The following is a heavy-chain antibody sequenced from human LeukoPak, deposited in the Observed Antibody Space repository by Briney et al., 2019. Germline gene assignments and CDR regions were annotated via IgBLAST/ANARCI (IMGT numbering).Heavy chain of an antibody. CDR1: GGTFSSYT. Sequence: ASVKISCKASGGTFSSYTISWVRQAPGQGLEWMGRIIPILGIANYAQKFQGRVTITADKSTSTAYMELSSLRSEDTAVYHCAREDLQLAVYDSSGYYVAFDYWGQGTLVTVSS. CDR2: IIPILGIA. CDR3: AREDLQLAVYDSSGYYVAFDY. V-gene: IGHV1-69*04. J-gene: IGHJ4*02. D-gene: IGHD3-22*01.